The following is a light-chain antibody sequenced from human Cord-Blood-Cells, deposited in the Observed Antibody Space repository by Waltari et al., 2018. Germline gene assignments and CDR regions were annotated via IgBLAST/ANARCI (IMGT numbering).Light chain of an antibody. J-gene: IGKJ1*01. CDR2: GAS. CDR3: QQYGSSPRT. CDR1: QGVLSSY. Sequence: EIVLTQSPGTLSSSPGERATLSCRARQGVLSSYLAWDQHKPGQAPRLLIYGASSRATGIPDRFRCSGSGTDLTLTISVLEPEDCAVYYCQQYGSSPRTFGQGTKVEIK. V-gene: IGKV3-20*01.